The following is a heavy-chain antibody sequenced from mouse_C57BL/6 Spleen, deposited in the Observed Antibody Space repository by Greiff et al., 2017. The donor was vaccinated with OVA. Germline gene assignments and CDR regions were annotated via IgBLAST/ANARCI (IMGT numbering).Heavy chain of an antibody. V-gene: IGHV1-62-2*01. CDR1: GYTFTEYT. J-gene: IGHJ4*01. CDR2: VYPGSGSI. CDR3: ARHEGHYDYDWDAMDY. Sequence: QVQLQQSGAELVKPGASVKLSCKASGYTFTEYTIHWVKQRTGQGLEWIGWVYPGSGSIKYNEKFKDKGTLTADKSYSTVYMELSRLTSEDSAVYFCARHEGHYDYDWDAMDYWGQGTSVTVSS. D-gene: IGHD2-4*01.